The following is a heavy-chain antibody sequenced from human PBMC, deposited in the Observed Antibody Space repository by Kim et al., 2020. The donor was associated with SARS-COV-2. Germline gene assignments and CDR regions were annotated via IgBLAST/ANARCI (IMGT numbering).Heavy chain of an antibody. CDR1: GVSVNSDNYF. D-gene: IGHD4-17*01. Sequence: SETLSLTCPVSGVSVNSDNYFWIWIRQPPGKGLEWIGFIYSSGNAHSNPSIPSRVTISQDTSNNQFSLKLPSVTAADTAKYYCARVGDFRGVFWGQGTLVTVSS. V-gene: IGHV4-61*01. CDR2: IYSSGNA. J-gene: IGHJ4*02. CDR3: ARVGDFRGVF.